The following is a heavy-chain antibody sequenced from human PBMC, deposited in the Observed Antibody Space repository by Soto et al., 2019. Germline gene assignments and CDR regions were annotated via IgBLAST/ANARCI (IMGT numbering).Heavy chain of an antibody. CDR2: IYYSGST. J-gene: IGHJ5*02. CDR1: GGSISSYY. Sequence: SETLSLTCTVSGGSISSYYWSWIRQPPGKGLEWIGYIYYSGSTNYNPSLKSRVTISVDTSKNQFSLKLSSVTAADTAVYYCARELYRDVKGFDPWGQGTLVTVSS. V-gene: IGHV4-59*01. CDR3: ARELYRDVKGFDP. D-gene: IGHD3-16*02.